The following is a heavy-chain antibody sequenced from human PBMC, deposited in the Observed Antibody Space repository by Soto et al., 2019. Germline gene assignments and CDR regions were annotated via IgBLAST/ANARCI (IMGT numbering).Heavy chain of an antibody. CDR3: ARGDGYNVLDF. D-gene: IGHD5-18*01. J-gene: IGHJ4*02. Sequence: QVQLVQSGAEVEKPGASVKVSCKASGYTFTNYGFSWVRQAPGQGLEWLGWISAYNGDTHYSQKLQGRVTVTRDTSTSTAYMELRSLRSDDTAAYYCARGDGYNVLDFWGQGTLVTVSS. CDR2: ISAYNGDT. CDR1: GYTFTNYG. V-gene: IGHV1-18*01.